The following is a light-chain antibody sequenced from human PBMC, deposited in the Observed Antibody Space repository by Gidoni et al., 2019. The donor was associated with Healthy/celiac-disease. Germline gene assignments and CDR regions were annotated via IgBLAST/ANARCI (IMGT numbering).Light chain of an antibody. Sequence: IQMTLSPSSLSASVGDRVTITCLASQGISSYLDWYQQKPGKAPTLLIYAASSLHSGVPSRFSGSGSGTDFTLTISRLQPEDFATYYCQQCYSTPWTFGQGTKVEIK. CDR1: QGISSY. CDR2: AAS. J-gene: IGKJ1*01. V-gene: IGKV1-39*01. CDR3: QQCYSTPWT.